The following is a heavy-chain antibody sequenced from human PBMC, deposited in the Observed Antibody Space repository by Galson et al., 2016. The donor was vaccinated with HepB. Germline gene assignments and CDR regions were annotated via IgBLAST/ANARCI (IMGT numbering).Heavy chain of an antibody. CDR1: GFTFSTSA. D-gene: IGHD2/OR15-2a*01. CDR3: ARRHEYCPPVGCSVDY. Sequence: LRLSCAASGFTFSTSAVHWVRQAPGKGLEWVAADSMDGRRKFYADSVKGRFTISRDNSNSMLFLQMSSLRADDTAVYYCARRHEYCPPVGCSVDYWGQGTLVSVSS. J-gene: IGHJ4*02. CDR2: DSMDGRRK. V-gene: IGHV3-30*04.